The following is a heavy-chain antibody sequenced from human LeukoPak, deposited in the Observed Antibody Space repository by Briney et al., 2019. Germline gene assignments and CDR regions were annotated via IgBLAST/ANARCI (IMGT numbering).Heavy chain of an antibody. Sequence: GGSLRLSCAASGFTFSSYAMSWVRQAPGKGLEWVSAISGSGGSTYYADSVKGRFTVSRGNAKNSLYLQMNSLRAEDTAVYYCAELGITMIGGVWGKGTTVTISS. V-gene: IGHV3-23*01. D-gene: IGHD3-10*02. CDR1: GFTFSSYA. CDR2: ISGSGGST. CDR3: AELGITMIGGV. J-gene: IGHJ6*04.